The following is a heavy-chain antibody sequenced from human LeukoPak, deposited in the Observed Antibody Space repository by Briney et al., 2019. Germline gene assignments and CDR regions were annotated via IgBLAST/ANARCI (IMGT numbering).Heavy chain of an antibody. V-gene: IGHV3-21*01. CDR2: ISSSGGYI. Sequence: GGSLRLSCAASGFIFSGYSMNWVRQAPGKGLEWVSSISSSGGYIYYADSVKGRFTISRDNAKNSLYLQMNSLRAEDTAVYYCARVIVGIVGLHLDDWGQGTLVTVSS. J-gene: IGHJ4*02. D-gene: IGHD1-26*01. CDR1: GFIFSGYS. CDR3: ARVIVGIVGLHLDD.